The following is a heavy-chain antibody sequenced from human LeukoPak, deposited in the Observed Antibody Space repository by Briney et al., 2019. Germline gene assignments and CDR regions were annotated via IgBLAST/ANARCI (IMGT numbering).Heavy chain of an antibody. Sequence: ASVNVSCKASGYTFTGYYMHWVRQAPGQGLEWMGRINPNSGGTNYAQKFQGRVTMTRDTSISTAYMELSRLRSDDTAVYYCARDIPYEVTFGGVTVMGSFVLDYWGQGTLVTVSS. D-gene: IGHD3-16*02. CDR2: INPNSGGT. V-gene: IGHV1-2*06. CDR1: GYTFTGYY. CDR3: ARDIPYEVTFGGVTVMGSFVLDY. J-gene: IGHJ4*02.